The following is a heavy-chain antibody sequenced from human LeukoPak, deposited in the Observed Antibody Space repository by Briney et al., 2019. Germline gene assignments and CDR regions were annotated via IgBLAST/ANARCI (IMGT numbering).Heavy chain of an antibody. V-gene: IGHV1-46*03. Sequence: WASVKVSCKASGYTLTSYYMHWVRQAPGQGLEWIGIINPNDDGTVYAQKFQGRLTLTRDTSTTTDYMELNSLKSDDTAVYYCTRPRLSMILGRLDYWGQGTPVTVSS. J-gene: IGHJ4*02. CDR2: INPNDDGT. CDR1: GYTLTSYY. D-gene: IGHD3-22*01. CDR3: TRPRLSMILGRLDY.